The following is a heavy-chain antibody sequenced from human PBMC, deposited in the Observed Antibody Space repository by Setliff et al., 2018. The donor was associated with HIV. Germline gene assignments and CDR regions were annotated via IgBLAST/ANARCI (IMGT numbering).Heavy chain of an antibody. J-gene: IGHJ4*02. Sequence: LRRPLSLTCAVSGASISSGNWWSWVRQSPGKGLEWIGEIFHTGSTTYNPSLKSRVTISVDTSKNQFSLKLTSVTAADTAVYYCARDLPPYYWGQGTLVTVSS. CDR3: ARDLPPYY. V-gene: IGHV4-4*02. CDR2: IFHTGST. CDR1: GASISSGNW.